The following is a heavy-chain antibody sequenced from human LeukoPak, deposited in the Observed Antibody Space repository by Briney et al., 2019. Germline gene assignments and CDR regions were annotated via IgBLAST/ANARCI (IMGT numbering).Heavy chain of an antibody. CDR1: GFTFSSYA. CDR3: AKDRRYCSGGSCDLFDY. J-gene: IGHJ4*02. D-gene: IGHD2-15*01. CDR2: IRYDGSNK. V-gene: IGHV3-30*02. Sequence: PGGSLRLSCAASGFTFSSYAMHWVRQAPGKGLEWVAFIRYDGSNKYYADSVKGRFTISRDNSKNTLYLQMNSLRAEDTAVYYCAKDRRYCSGGSCDLFDYWGQGTLVTVSS.